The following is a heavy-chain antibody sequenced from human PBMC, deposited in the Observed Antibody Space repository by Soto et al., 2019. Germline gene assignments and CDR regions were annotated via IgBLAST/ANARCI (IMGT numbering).Heavy chain of an antibody. CDR3: ARDSNGDNWFDP. V-gene: IGHV4-30-4*01. Sequence: SETLSLTCTVSGGSISSGDYYWSWIRQPPGKGLEWIGYIYYSGSTYYNPSLKSRVTMSVDTSKNQFSLKLSSVTAADTAVYYCARDSNGDNWFDPWGQGTLVTVSS. J-gene: IGHJ5*02. CDR1: GGSISSGDYY. CDR2: IYYSGST.